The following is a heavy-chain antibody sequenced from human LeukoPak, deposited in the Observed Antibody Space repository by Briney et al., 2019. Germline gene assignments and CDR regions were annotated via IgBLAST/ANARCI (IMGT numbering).Heavy chain of an antibody. J-gene: IGHJ4*02. CDR3: ARVFLIVAAGTFDY. V-gene: IGHV3-11*01. CDR1: GFTFRDYY. D-gene: IGHD6-13*01. Sequence: PGGSLRLSCTTSGFTFRDYYMTWIRQAPGKGLEWVSYISSSGSPIDYADSVKGRFTISRDNAKNSLYLQMNSLRAEDTAVYYCARVFLIVAAGTFDYWGQGTLVTVSS. CDR2: ISSSGSPI.